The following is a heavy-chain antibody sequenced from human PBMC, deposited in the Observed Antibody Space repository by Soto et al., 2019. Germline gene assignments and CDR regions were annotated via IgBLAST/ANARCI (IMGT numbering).Heavy chain of an antibody. Sequence: EVQLVESGGGLVQPGGSLRLSCAASGFTVSSNYLSWVRQAPGKGLEWVSVIYSGGSTYYADSVKGRFTISRDNSKXXLYLQMNSLRAEDTAVYYCARDKIPDILTGYYDEYWGQGTLVTVSS. V-gene: IGHV3-66*01. J-gene: IGHJ4*02. CDR3: ARDKIPDILTGYYDEY. D-gene: IGHD3-9*01. CDR1: GFTVSSNY. CDR2: IYSGGST.